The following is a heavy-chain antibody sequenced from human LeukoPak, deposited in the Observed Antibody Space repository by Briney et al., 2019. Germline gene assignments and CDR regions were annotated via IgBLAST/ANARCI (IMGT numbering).Heavy chain of an antibody. Sequence: SVKVSCKASGGTFSSYAISWVRQAPGQGLEWMGRIIPIFGTANYAQRFQGRVTITTDESTSTAYMELSSLRSEDTAVYYCARVGPFGDSAPYYFDYWGQGTLVTVSS. D-gene: IGHD4-17*01. CDR1: GGTFSSYA. V-gene: IGHV1-69*05. CDR2: IIPIFGTA. J-gene: IGHJ4*02. CDR3: ARVGPFGDSAPYYFDY.